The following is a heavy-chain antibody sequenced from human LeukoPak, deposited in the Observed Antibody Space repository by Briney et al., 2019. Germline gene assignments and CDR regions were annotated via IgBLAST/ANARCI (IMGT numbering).Heavy chain of an antibody. CDR2: INANTGGT. D-gene: IGHD2/OR15-2a*01. J-gene: IGHJ3*01. V-gene: IGHV1-2*02. Sequence: ASVKVSCKASGYSFTGYYMHWARQAPGQGLEWMGWINANTGGTKNAQKFQGRVTMPRDTSISTAYMELSRLRSDDTAVYYCARESSSFTYGSDAFDVWGQGTMVTVSS. CDR1: GYSFTGYY. CDR3: ARESSSFTYGSDAFDV.